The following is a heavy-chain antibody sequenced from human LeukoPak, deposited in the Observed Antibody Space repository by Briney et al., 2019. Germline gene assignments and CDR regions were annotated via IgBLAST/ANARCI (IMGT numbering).Heavy chain of an antibody. Sequence: GESQKISCKGSGYSFTNYSIIWVRQMPGKGLEWMGRIDPSDSYTNYSPSFKGHVTISADKSIRTAYLRWSSLKASDTAMYYCAREGYYYYNMDVWGQGTTVTVSS. CDR1: GYSFTNYS. CDR2: IDPSDSYT. J-gene: IGHJ6*02. V-gene: IGHV5-10-1*01. CDR3: AREGYYYYNMDV.